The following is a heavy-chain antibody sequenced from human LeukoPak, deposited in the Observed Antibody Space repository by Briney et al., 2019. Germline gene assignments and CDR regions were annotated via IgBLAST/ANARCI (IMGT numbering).Heavy chain of an antibody. CDR3: TRVPPILCGDY. Sequence: GGSLRLSCTASGFTFGDYAMSWVRQAPGKGLEWVGFIRSKAYGGTTEYAASVKGRFTISRDDSKSIAYLQMSSLKTEDTAVYYCTRVPPILCGDYWGQGTLVTVSS. V-gene: IGHV3-49*04. D-gene: IGHD2-21*01. CDR1: GFTFGDYA. CDR2: IRSKAYGGTT. J-gene: IGHJ4*02.